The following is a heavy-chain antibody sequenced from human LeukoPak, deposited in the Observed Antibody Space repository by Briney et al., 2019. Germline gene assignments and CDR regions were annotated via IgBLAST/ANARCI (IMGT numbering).Heavy chain of an antibody. V-gene: IGHV7-4-1*02. Sequence: GASVKVSCKASGYTFATYVINWVRQAPGQGLEWMGWINTNTGNPTYAQGFTGRFVFSLDTSVTTAYLQINNLKAEDTAVYYCARDRSVVGSIGSYFDPWGQGTLVTVSS. J-gene: IGHJ4*02. D-gene: IGHD6-19*01. CDR1: GYTFATYV. CDR3: ARDRSVVGSIGSYFDP. CDR2: INTNTGNP.